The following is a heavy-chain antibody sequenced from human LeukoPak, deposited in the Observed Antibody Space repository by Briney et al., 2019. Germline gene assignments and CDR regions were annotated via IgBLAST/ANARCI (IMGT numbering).Heavy chain of an antibody. CDR2: ISWNSGSI. CDR3: AKDTYGGVTTVDY. D-gene: IGHD4-17*01. Sequence: GGSLRLSCAASGFTFDDYAMHWVRHAPGKGLEGVSGISWNSGSIVYADSVKGRFTISRDNAKNSLYLQMNSLRAEDTASYYCAKDTYGGVTTVDYWGQGTLVTVSS. V-gene: IGHV3-9*01. J-gene: IGHJ4*02. CDR1: GFTFDDYA.